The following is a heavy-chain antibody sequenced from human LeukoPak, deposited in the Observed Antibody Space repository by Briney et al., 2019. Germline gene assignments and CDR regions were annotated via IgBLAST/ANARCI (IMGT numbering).Heavy chain of an antibody. Sequence: GASGTVCCTAAGYTFTGDYMHWVRQAPGQGLEWMGWINLNSGGTNYAQKFQGKVTMTRDTSISTAYMELSRLKSDDTAVYYCARCRYDFWSGYYSVWGQGTLVTVSS. V-gene: IGHV1-2*02. CDR3: ARCRYDFWSGYYSV. CDR2: INLNSGGT. CDR1: GYTFTGDY. D-gene: IGHD3-3*01. J-gene: IGHJ4*02.